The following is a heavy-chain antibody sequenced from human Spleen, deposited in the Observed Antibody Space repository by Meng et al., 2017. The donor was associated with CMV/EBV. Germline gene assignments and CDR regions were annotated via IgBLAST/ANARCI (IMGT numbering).Heavy chain of an antibody. J-gene: IGHJ5*02. CDR2: INHSGST. CDR1: GGSFSGYY. Sequence: QGQLQKGGAGLLKPSVTLSLTCAVYGGSFSGYYWSWIRQPPGKGLEWIGEINHSGSTNYNPSLKSRVTISVDTSKNQFSLKLSSVTAADTAVYYCARGLAYSSSPRGWFDPWGQGTLVTVSS. D-gene: IGHD6-6*01. CDR3: ARGLAYSSSPRGWFDP. V-gene: IGHV4-34*01.